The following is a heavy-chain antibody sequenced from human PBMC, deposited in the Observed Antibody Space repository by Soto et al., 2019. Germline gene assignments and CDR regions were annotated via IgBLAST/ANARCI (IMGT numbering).Heavy chain of an antibody. V-gene: IGHV3-15*01. CDR2: IKSKTDGGTT. J-gene: IGHJ4*02. CDR3: TTDFIRFHYDSSGYAY. D-gene: IGHD3-22*01. CDR1: GFTFSRVS. Sequence: TGGSLRLSCEASGFTFSRVSMNWVRQVPGKGLEWVGRIKSKTDGGTTDYAAPVKGRFTISRDDSKNTLYLQMNSLKTEDTAVYYCTTDFIRFHYDSSGYAYWGQGTLVTVSS.